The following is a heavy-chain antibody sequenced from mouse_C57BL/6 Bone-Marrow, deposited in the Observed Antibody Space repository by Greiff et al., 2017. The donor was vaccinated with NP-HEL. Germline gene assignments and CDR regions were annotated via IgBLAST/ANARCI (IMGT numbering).Heavy chain of an antibody. J-gene: IGHJ1*03. V-gene: IGHV1-78*01. CDR3: ARDLSPSFYDGYLYWYFDV. D-gene: IGHD2-3*01. CDR1: GYTFTDHT. Sequence: QVQLQQSDAELVKPGASVKISCKVSGYTFTDHTIHWMKQRPEQGLEWIGYIYPRDGSTKYNEKFKGKATLTADKSSSTAYMQLNSLTSDDSAVYFCARDLSPSFYDGYLYWYFDVWGTGTTVTVSS. CDR2: IYPRDGST.